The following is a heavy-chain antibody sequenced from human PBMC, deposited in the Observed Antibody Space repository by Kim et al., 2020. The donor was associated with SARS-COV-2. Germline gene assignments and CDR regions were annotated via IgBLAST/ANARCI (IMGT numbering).Heavy chain of an antibody. V-gene: IGHV1-18*01. Sequence: ASVKVSCKASGYTFTSYGISWVRQAPGQGLEWMGWISAYNGNTNYAQKLQGRVTMTTDTSTSTAYMELRSLRSDDTAVYYCARLRTKRRYFDWSTSDFDYWGQGTLVTVSS. D-gene: IGHD3-9*01. CDR2: ISAYNGNT. J-gene: IGHJ4*02. CDR1: GYTFTSYG. CDR3: ARLRTKRRYFDWSTSDFDY.